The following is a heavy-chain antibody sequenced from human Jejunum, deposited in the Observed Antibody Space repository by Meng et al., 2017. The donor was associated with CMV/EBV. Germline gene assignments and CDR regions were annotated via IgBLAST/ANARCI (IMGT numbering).Heavy chain of an antibody. V-gene: IGHV5-51*01. D-gene: IGHD3-3*01. Sequence: KASGYSFPKYWVGWVRQMPGKGLEWMGIIYPGDSDTRYSQSFQGQVIISVDKSINTAYLQWNSLKASDTAMYYCARHGETVFGVIDNWGQGTLVTVSS. CDR1: GYSFPKYW. CDR3: ARHGETVFGVIDN. CDR2: IYPGDSDT. J-gene: IGHJ4*02.